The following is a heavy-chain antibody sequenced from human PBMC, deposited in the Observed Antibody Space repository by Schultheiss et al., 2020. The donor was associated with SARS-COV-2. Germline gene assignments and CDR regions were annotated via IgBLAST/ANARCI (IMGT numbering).Heavy chain of an antibody. Sequence: SETLSLTCTVSGGSISSYYWSWIRQPAGKGLEWIGRIYTSGSTNYNPSLKSRVTMSVDKSKNQFSLKLSSVTAADTAVYYCARHRGVDCSSTSCRRYYYYYGMDVWGQGTTVTVSS. V-gene: IGHV4-4*07. CDR3: ARHRGVDCSSTSCRRYYYYYGMDV. CDR2: IYTSGST. CDR1: GGSISSYY. J-gene: IGHJ6*02. D-gene: IGHD2-2*01.